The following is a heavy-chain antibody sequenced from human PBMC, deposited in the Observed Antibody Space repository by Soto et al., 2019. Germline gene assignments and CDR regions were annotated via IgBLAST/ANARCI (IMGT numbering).Heavy chain of an antibody. V-gene: IGHV3-48*01. J-gene: IGHJ3*02. D-gene: IGHD1-26*01. CDR2: IMPGSSHI. CDR1: GFSFSIYS. CDR3: AIEKVGAESVHVFDI. Sequence: EVQLVESGGGLVQPGGSLRLTCAASGFSFSIYSMNWVRQAPGKGLEWVSYIMPGSSHIFYADSVKGRFTISRDNAKNSLYLQMNSLRAEDTVLYYCAIEKVGAESVHVFDIWGQGTMVTVSS.